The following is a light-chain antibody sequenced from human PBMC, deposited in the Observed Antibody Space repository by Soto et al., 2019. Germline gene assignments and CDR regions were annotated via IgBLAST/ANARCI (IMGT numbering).Light chain of an antibody. CDR3: QQYGSSPQFT. J-gene: IGKJ3*01. Sequence: EIVLTQTPGTLSLSPGERASLSCRASQSVSSNNLAWYQQKPGQAPRLLIYGASIRATGIPDRFSGSGSGTDFTLTISGLEPEDFAVYYCQQYGSSPQFTFGPGTKVHI. CDR1: QSVSSNN. V-gene: IGKV3-20*01. CDR2: GAS.